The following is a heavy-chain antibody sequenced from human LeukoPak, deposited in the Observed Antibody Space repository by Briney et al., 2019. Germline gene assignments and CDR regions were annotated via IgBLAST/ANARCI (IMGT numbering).Heavy chain of an antibody. CDR1: GYTFTGYY. Sequence: GASVKVSCKASGYTFTGYYMHWVRQAPGQGLEWMGWINPNSGGTNYAQKFQGRVTMTRDTSISTAYMELSRLRSDDTAVYYCARDRIIRYYYGSGSYGSCGYWGQGTLVTVSS. D-gene: IGHD3-10*01. J-gene: IGHJ4*02. CDR3: ARDRIIRYYYGSGSYGSCGY. V-gene: IGHV1-2*02. CDR2: INPNSGGT.